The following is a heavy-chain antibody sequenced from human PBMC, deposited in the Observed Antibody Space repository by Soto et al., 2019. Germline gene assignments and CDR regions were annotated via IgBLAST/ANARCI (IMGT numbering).Heavy chain of an antibody. Sequence: QITLKESGPTLVKPTQTLTLTCTFSGFSLSTSGVGVGWIRQPPGKALEWLALIYWDDDKRYSPSLKSRLTITKDTSKNQVVLTMTNMDPVDTATYYCAHRPKYSYGQQSFDYWGQGTLITVSS. CDR2: IYWDDDK. CDR1: GFSLSTSGVG. V-gene: IGHV2-5*02. D-gene: IGHD5-18*01. J-gene: IGHJ4*02. CDR3: AHRPKYSYGQQSFDY.